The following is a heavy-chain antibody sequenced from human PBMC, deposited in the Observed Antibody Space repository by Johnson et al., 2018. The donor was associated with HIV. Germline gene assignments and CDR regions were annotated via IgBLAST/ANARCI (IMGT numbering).Heavy chain of an antibody. CDR3: AKARGYSSSWDAFDI. J-gene: IGHJ3*02. V-gene: IGHV3-20*04. CDR2: INWNGGST. CDR1: GFTFDDYG. D-gene: IGHD6-13*01. Sequence: VHLVESGGGVVRPGGSLRLSCAASGFTFDDYGMSWVRQAPGKGLEWVSGINWNGGSTGYADSVKGRFTISRDNAKNSLYLQMNSLRAEDTALYYCAKARGYSSSWDAFDIWGQGTMVTVSS.